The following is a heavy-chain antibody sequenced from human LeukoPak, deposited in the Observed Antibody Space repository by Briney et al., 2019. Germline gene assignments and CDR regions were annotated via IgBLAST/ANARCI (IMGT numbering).Heavy chain of an antibody. D-gene: IGHD6-13*01. CDR2: INPNSSGT. Sequence: ASVKVSCKGSWYTFTGHYMHWGRQAPGQGLEWMGWINPNSSGTNYAQKFQGRVTMTRDTSISTAYMELSRLRSDDTAVYYCASTGQQLVDGDWFDPWGQGTLVTVSS. CDR3: ASTGQQLVDGDWFDP. V-gene: IGHV1-2*02. CDR1: WYTFTGHY. J-gene: IGHJ5*02.